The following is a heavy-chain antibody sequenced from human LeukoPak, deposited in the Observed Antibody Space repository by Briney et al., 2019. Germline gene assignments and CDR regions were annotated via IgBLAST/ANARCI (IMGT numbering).Heavy chain of an antibody. Sequence: GGSLRLSCAASGFTFSSYAMSWVRQAPGKGREWVSAISGSGGSTYYADSVKGRFTISRDNSKNTLYLQMNSLRAEATAVYYCAKDTAILPSYDYWGQGTLVTVSS. CDR1: GFTFSSYA. CDR3: AKDTAILPSYDY. D-gene: IGHD5-18*01. J-gene: IGHJ4*02. CDR2: ISGSGGST. V-gene: IGHV3-23*01.